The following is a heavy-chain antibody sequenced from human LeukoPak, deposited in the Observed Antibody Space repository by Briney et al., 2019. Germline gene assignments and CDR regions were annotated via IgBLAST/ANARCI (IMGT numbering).Heavy chain of an antibody. J-gene: IGHJ4*01. D-gene: IGHD1-20*01. CDR3: ARVPSNWNMGYYFDY. Sequence: PETLSLTCAVYGGSFSGYYRSWIRQPPVKGLEWIGEINHSGSTNYNPSLKSRVTISVDTSKNQFSLKLSSVTAADTAVYYCARVPSNWNMGYYFDYWGQGTLVTVSS. V-gene: IGHV4-34*01. CDR2: INHSGST. CDR1: GGSFSGYY.